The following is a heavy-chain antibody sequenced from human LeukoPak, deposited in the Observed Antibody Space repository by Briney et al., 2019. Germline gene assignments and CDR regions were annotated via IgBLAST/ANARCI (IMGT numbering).Heavy chain of an antibody. CDR1: GFTFSTYS. V-gene: IGHV3-23*01. Sequence: GGSLRLSCAASGFTFSTYSMNWVRQAPGKGLEWVSLIGSSGGSTYYADSVKGRFTISRDNFNHTLSLQMNSLRVEDTAIYYCVKDIQLSTWGLGTMVTVSS. CDR3: VKDIQLST. CDR2: IGSSGGST. D-gene: IGHD5-24*01. J-gene: IGHJ3*01.